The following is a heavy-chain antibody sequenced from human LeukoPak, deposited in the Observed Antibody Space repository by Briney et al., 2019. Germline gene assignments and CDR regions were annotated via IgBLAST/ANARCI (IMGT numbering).Heavy chain of an antibody. CDR3: ARHSRGPGFDY. Sequence: SETLSLTCTVSGGSISSGGYYWSWIRQHPGKGLEWIGYIYYSGSTYYNPSLKSRVTISVDTSKNQFSLKLSSVTAADTAVYYCARHSRGPGFDYWGQGNLVTVSS. CDR2: IYYSGST. D-gene: IGHD6-19*01. CDR1: GGSISSGGYY. V-gene: IGHV4-31*03. J-gene: IGHJ4*02.